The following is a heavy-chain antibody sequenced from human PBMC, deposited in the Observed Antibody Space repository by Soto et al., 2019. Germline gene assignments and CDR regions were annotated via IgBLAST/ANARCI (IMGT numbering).Heavy chain of an antibody. CDR1: GFSLSTSGVG. CDR2: IYWDDDK. D-gene: IGHD4-17*01. Sequence: QITLKESGPTLVKPTQTLTLTCTFSGFSLSTSGVGVGWIRQPPGKALEWLALIYWDDDKRYSPSLKSRLTITKDTSKNQVVLTMTNMDPVDTAKYYCAHIAYGDYVVDHRNCYYYYYMDVWGKGTTVTVSS. J-gene: IGHJ6*03. CDR3: AHIAYGDYVVDHRNCYYYYYMDV. V-gene: IGHV2-5*02.